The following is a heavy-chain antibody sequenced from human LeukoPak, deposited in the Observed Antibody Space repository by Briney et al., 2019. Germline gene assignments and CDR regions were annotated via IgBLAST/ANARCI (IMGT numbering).Heavy chain of an antibody. D-gene: IGHD1-26*01. V-gene: IGHV4-30-4*01. CDR1: GGSISSGDYY. CDR3: ASLGSGSYGMDV. J-gene: IGHJ6*02. CDR2: IYYIGIT. Sequence: SQTLSLTCTVSGGSISSGDYYWSWIRQPPGKGLEWIGYIYYIGITYYNPSLESRVTISVDTSKNHFSLKLSSVTAADTAVYYCASLGSGSYGMDVWGQGTTVTVSS.